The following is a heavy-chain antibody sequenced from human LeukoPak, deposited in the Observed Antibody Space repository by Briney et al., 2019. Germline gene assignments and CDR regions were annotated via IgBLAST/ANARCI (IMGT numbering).Heavy chain of an antibody. D-gene: IGHD2-15*01. CDR2: IIPIFGTA. Sequence: ASAKVSCKASGGTFSSYAISWVRQAPGQGLEWMGGIIPIFGTANYAQKFQGRVTITADKSTSTAYMELSSLRSEDTAVYYCARVSSRVAATFYMDVWGKGTTVTVSS. V-gene: IGHV1-69*06. J-gene: IGHJ6*03. CDR3: ARVSSRVAATFYMDV. CDR1: GGTFSSYA.